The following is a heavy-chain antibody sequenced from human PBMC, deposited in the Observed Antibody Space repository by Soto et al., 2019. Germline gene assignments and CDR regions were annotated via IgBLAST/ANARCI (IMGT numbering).Heavy chain of an antibody. CDR2: INHSGST. CDR1: GGSFSGYY. Sequence: PSETLSITCAVCGGSFSGYYWSWIRQPPGKGLEWIGEINHSGSTNYNPSLKSRVTISVDTSKNQFSLKLSSVTAADTAVYYCARGRGQWLLPYYYYGMDVWGQGTTVTVSS. J-gene: IGHJ6*02. D-gene: IGHD6-19*01. CDR3: ARGRGQWLLPYYYYGMDV. V-gene: IGHV4-34*01.